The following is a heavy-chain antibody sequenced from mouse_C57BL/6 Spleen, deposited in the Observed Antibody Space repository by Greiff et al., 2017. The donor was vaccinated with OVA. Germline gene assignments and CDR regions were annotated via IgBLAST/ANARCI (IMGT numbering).Heavy chain of an antibody. Sequence: VQLKQPGAELVKPGASVKLSCKASGYTFTSYWMHWVKQRPGQGLEWIGMIHPNSGSTNYNEKFKSKATLTVDKSSSTAYMQLSSLTSEDSAVYYCARSTMVTTIDYWGQGTTLTVSS. D-gene: IGHD2-2*01. CDR1: GYTFTSYW. J-gene: IGHJ2*01. CDR2: IHPNSGST. V-gene: IGHV1-64*01. CDR3: ARSTMVTTIDY.